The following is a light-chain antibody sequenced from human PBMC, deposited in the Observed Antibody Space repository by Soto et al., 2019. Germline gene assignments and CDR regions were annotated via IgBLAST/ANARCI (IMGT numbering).Light chain of an antibody. Sequence: ESVLTQSPGTLSLSPGERATLSCRASQSVSNNYLAWYQQKPGQAPRLLIYGASSRATGIPDRFSGSGSGTDFTLTISRLEPEDFAVYYCQQYGDSLYTFGQGTKVDI. CDR2: GAS. V-gene: IGKV3-20*01. J-gene: IGKJ2*01. CDR3: QQYGDSLYT. CDR1: QSVSNNY.